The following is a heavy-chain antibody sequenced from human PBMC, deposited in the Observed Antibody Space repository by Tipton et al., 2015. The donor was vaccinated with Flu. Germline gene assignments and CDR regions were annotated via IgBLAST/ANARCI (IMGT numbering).Heavy chain of an antibody. CDR1: GGSISSYY. V-gene: IGHV4-59*01. Sequence: TLSLTCTVSGGSISSYYWSWIRQPPGKGLEWIGYIYYSGSTNYNPSLKSRVTISVDTSKNQFSLKLSSVTAADTAVYYCASSIAVAGTSGYFDLWGRGTLVTVSS. D-gene: IGHD6-19*01. J-gene: IGHJ2*01. CDR2: IYYSGST. CDR3: ASSIAVAGTSGYFDL.